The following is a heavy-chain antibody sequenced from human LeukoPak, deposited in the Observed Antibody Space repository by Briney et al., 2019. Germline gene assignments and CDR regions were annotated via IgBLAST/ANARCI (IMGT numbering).Heavy chain of an antibody. CDR2: ISSSSSYI. CDR3: ARARPPTIFGVVIPYYYMDV. Sequence: GGSLRPSCAASGFTFSSYSMNWVRQAPGKGLEWVSSISSSSSYIYYADSVKGRFTISRDNAKNSLYLQMNSLRAEDTAVYYCARARPPTIFGVVIPYYYMDVWGKGTTVTVSS. D-gene: IGHD3-3*01. J-gene: IGHJ6*03. CDR1: GFTFSSYS. V-gene: IGHV3-21*01.